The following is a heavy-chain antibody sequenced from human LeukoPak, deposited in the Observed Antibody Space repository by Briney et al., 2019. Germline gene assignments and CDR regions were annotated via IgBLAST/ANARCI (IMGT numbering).Heavy chain of an antibody. V-gene: IGHV4-61*02. J-gene: IGHJ5*02. Sequence: SETLSLTCTVSGGSISSGSYYWSWIRQPAGKRLEWIGRIYTSGTTNYNPSLKSRVTISVDTSKNQFSLKLSSVTAADTAVYSCARGSVRGEFDPWGQGTLVTVSS. CDR3: ARGSVRGEFDP. CDR2: IYTSGTT. CDR1: GGSISSGSYY. D-gene: IGHD3-10*01.